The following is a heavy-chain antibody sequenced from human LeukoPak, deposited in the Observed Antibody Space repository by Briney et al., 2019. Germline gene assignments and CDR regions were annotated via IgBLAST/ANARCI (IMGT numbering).Heavy chain of an antibody. CDR1: GFTFSSYA. J-gene: IGHJ4*02. V-gene: IGHV3-23*01. Sequence: PGRSLRLSCAASGFTFSSYAMSWVRQAPGKGLEWVSAISGSGGSTYYADSVKGRFTISRDNSKNTLYLQMNSLRAEDTAVYYCAKFHCGGDCYPIDYWGQGTLVTVSS. CDR3: AKFHCGGDCYPIDY. CDR2: ISGSGGST. D-gene: IGHD2-21*02.